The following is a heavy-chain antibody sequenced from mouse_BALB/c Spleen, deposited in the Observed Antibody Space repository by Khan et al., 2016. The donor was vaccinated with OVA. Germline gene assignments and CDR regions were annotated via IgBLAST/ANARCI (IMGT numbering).Heavy chain of an antibody. CDR2: INTYTGEP. CDR1: GYTFTNYG. V-gene: IGHV9-3-1*01. CDR3: ASSASYWFFDV. Sequence: QIQLVQSGPELKKPGETVKISCKASGYTFTNYGMNWVKQAPGKGLKWMGWINTYTGEPTYADYFKGRFAFSLETSANTAYLQFNNLKNEDTATYFCASSASYWFFDVWGAGTTVTVSS. J-gene: IGHJ1*01. D-gene: IGHD6-1*01.